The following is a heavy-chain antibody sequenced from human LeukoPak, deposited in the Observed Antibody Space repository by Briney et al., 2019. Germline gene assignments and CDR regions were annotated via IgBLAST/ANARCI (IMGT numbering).Heavy chain of an antibody. J-gene: IGHJ2*01. CDR2: IYYSGST. D-gene: IGHD6-13*01. CDR3: ARVPPQSSSWFFDI. Sequence: PSETLSLTCTVSGGSISSYYWSWIRQPPGKGLEWMGYIYYSGSTNYNPSLKSRVPISVDTSKNQFSLKLSSVTAADTAVYYCARVPPQSSSWFFDISGRGTLGTLSS. CDR1: GGSISSYY. V-gene: IGHV4-59*01.